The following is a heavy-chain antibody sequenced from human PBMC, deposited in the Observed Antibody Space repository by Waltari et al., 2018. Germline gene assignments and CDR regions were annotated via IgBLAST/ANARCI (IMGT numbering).Heavy chain of an antibody. CDR1: GGTFSSYT. CDR3: ARWENYYDSSGYFHYWYFDL. V-gene: IGHV1-69*02. Sequence: QVQLVQSGAEVKKPGSSVKVSCKASGGTFSSYTISWVRQAPGQGLGWMGRIIPILGIANYAQKFQGRVTITADKSTSTAYMELSSLRSEDTAVYYCARWENYYDSSGYFHYWYFDLWGRGTLVTVSS. D-gene: IGHD3-22*01. J-gene: IGHJ2*01. CDR2: IIPILGIA.